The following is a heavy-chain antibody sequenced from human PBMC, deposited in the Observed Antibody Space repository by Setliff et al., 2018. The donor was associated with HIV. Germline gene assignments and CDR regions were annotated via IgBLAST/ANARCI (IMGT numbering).Heavy chain of an antibody. J-gene: IGHJ4*02. CDR1: GGTFNIFS. Sequence: SVKVSCKTTGGTFNIFSITWVRQAPGQGLEWMGGIIPVFGTRDYAQKFQGRVTITADKSTSTAYMELRSLRSEDTAVYYCAREQGDYYGSGSYDYWGQGTLVTVSS. V-gene: IGHV1-69*06. CDR2: IIPVFGTR. CDR3: AREQGDYYGSGSYDY. D-gene: IGHD3-10*01.